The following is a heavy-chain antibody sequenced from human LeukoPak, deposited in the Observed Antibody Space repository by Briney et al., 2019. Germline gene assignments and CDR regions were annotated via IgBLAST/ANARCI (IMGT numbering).Heavy chain of an antibody. J-gene: IGHJ6*02. CDR3: ARDRAWVRGVTVYYYGMDV. CDR1: GGSISSSSYY. Sequence: SETLSLTCTVSGGSISSSSYYWGWIRQPPGKGLEWIGSIYYSGSTYYNPSLKSRVTISVDTSKNQFSLKLSSVTAADTAVYYCARDRAWVRGVTVYYYGMDVWGQGTTVTVSS. V-gene: IGHV4-39*07. D-gene: IGHD3-10*01. CDR2: IYYSGST.